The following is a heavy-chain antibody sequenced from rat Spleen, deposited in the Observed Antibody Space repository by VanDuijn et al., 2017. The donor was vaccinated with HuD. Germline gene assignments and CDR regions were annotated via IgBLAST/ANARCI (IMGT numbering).Heavy chain of an antibody. V-gene: IGHV5-31*01. J-gene: IGHJ2*01. CDR1: GFTFNNYW. Sequence: EVQLVESGGGLVQPGGTLKLSCVASGFTFNNYWMAWIRQAPGKGLEWVASITNSGGSAFYPDSVKGRFTISRDNAENTVYLQMNSLRSEDTATYYCAAAGYGYWGQGVMVTVSS. CDR2: ITNSGGSA. CDR3: AAAGYGY. D-gene: IGHD1-7*01.